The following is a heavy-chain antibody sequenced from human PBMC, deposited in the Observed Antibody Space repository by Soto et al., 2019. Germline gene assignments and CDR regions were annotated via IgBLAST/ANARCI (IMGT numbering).Heavy chain of an antibody. Sequence: SQTLSLTCAISGDSVSSNSAAWNWIRQSPSRGLEWLGRTYYRSKWYNDYAVSVKSRITINPDTSKNQFSLQLNSVTPEDTAVYYCARGGKVGSPSHTSWFDPWGQGTLVTVSS. CDR2: TYYRSKWYN. J-gene: IGHJ5*02. D-gene: IGHD6-6*01. CDR3: ARGGKVGSPSHTSWFDP. CDR1: GDSVSSNSAA. V-gene: IGHV6-1*01.